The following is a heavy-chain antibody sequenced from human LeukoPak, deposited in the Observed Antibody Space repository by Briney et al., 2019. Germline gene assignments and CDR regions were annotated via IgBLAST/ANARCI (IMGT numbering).Heavy chain of an antibody. CDR1: GGSISSYY. CDR3: ARDEPDSSGYYAY. Sequence: SETLSLTCTVSGGSISSYYWSWVRQPPGKGLEWIGYIYYSGSTYYNPSLKSRVTISVDTSKNQFSLKLNSVTAADTAVYYCARDEPDSSGYYAYWGQGTLVTVSS. J-gene: IGHJ4*02. D-gene: IGHD3-22*01. CDR2: IYYSGST. V-gene: IGHV4-30-4*01.